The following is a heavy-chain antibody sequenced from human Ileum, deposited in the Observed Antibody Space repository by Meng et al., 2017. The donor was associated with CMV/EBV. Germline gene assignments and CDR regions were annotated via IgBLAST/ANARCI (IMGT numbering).Heavy chain of an antibody. D-gene: IGHD2-21*02. Sequence: SVKVSCKASGGTFITDSISWVRQAPGQGLEWLGGSIPILGIANYAQKFQGRVTITADKSTSTANMELRSLRSEDTAVYYCARWYGGGDIVGVTAAVGYYYGMDVWGQGTTVTVSS. J-gene: IGHJ6*02. V-gene: IGHV1-69*10. CDR3: ARWYGGGDIVGVTAAVGYYYGMDV. CDR1: GGTFITDS. CDR2: SIPILGIA.